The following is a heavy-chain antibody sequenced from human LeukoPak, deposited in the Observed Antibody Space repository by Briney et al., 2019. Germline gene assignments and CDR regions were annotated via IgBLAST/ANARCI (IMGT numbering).Heavy chain of an antibody. J-gene: IGHJ5*02. CDR2: MNPNSGNT. CDR1: GGTFSSYA. Sequence: ASVKVSCKASGGTFSSYAINWVRQATRQGLEWMGWMNPNSGNTGYAQKFQGRVTMTRNTSISTAYMELSSLRSEDTAVYYCARACRRNGCWFDPWGQGTLVTVSS. V-gene: IGHV1-8*02. CDR3: ARACRRNGCWFDP. D-gene: IGHD2-8*01.